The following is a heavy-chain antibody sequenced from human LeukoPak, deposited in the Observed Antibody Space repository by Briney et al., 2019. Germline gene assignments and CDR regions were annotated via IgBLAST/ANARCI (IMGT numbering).Heavy chain of an antibody. CDR1: GFIFSRYS. D-gene: IGHD2-15*01. Sequence: GGSLRLSCAASGFIFSRYSMNWVSQAPGKGLEWVSFISSSSSTIYYADSVKGRFTISRDNAKNSLYLQMNSLRAEDTAVYYCTRVHGGYPFDSWGQGTLVTVSS. V-gene: IGHV3-48*01. J-gene: IGHJ4*02. CDR3: TRVHGGYPFDS. CDR2: ISSSSSTI.